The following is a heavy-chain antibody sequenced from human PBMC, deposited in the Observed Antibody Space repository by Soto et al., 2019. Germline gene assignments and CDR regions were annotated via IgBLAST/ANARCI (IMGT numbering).Heavy chain of an antibody. J-gene: IGHJ5*02. Sequence: PSETLSLTCAVYGGSFSGYYWSWIRQPPGKGLEWIGEINHSGSTNYNPSLKSRVTISVDTSKNQFSLKLSSVTAADTAVYYCARSSLGHSYGGGNWFDPWGQGTLVTVYS. V-gene: IGHV4-34*01. D-gene: IGHD5-18*01. CDR1: GGSFSGYY. CDR3: ARSSLGHSYGGGNWFDP. CDR2: INHSGST.